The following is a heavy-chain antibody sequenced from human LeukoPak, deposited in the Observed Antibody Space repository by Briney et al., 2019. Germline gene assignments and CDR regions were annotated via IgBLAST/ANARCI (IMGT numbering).Heavy chain of an antibody. CDR2: MNPNSGKT. J-gene: IGHJ4*02. D-gene: IGHD3-22*01. CDR1: GYTFTSYD. V-gene: IGHV1-8*01. CDR3: ATTNYYESSGYPGH. Sequence: ASVKVSCKASGYTFTSYDINWVRQATGQGLEWMGWMNPNSGKTGYAQKFQGRVTMTRGTSISTAYMELSSLRSEDTAVYYCATTNYYESSGYPGHWGQGTLVTASS.